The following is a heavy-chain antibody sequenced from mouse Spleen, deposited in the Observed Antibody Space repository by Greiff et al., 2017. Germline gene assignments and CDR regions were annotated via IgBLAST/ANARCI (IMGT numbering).Heavy chain of an antibody. CDR1: GYTFTTYP. CDR3: ARGLYYDYDLRYLDV. CDR2: FHPYNDDT. D-gene: IGHD2-4*01. J-gene: IGHJ1*01. Sequence: QVQLKESGAELVKPGASVKMSCKASGYTFTTYPIEWMKQNHGKSLEWIGNFHPYNDDTKYNEKFKGKATLTVEKSSSTVYLELSRLTSDDSAVYYCARGLYYDYDLRYLDVWGAGTTVTVSS. V-gene: IGHV1-47*01.